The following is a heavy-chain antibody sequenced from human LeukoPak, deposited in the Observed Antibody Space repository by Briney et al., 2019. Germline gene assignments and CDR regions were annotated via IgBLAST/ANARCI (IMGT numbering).Heavy chain of an antibody. CDR2: IRSKAYGGTT. V-gene: IGHV3-49*03. CDR3: TRDAWVRLGELSLSHFDY. Sequence: PGGSLRLSCAASGFTFSSYAMSWFRQAPGKGLEWVGFIRSKAYGGTTEYAASVKGRFTISRDDSKSIAYLQMNSLKTEDTAVYYCTRDAWVRLGELSLSHFDYWGQGTLVTVSS. J-gene: IGHJ4*02. D-gene: IGHD3-16*02. CDR1: GFTFSSYA.